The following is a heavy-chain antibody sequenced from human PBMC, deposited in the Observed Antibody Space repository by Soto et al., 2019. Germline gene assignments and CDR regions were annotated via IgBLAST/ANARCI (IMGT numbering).Heavy chain of an antibody. CDR2: INPSGGST. J-gene: IGHJ4*02. D-gene: IGHD3-22*01. CDR3: ARGLIYDSSGYYFDY. Sequence: ASVKVSCKASGYTFTSYYMHWVRQAPGQGLEWMGIINPSGGSTRYAQRFQGRVTMTRDTSTSTVYMELSSLRSEDTAVYYCARGLIYDSSGYYFDYWGQGTLVTVSS. V-gene: IGHV1-46*01. CDR1: GYTFTSYY.